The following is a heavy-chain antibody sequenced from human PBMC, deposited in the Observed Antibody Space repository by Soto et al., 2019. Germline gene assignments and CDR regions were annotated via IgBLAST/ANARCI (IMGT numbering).Heavy chain of an antibody. CDR2: LTGSDDST. Sequence: EVQLLESGGGLVQPGGSLRLSCAASGFTLRSYTMSWVRQSPGKGLEWVSALTGSDDSTYYADSVKGRFTISRDNSRNTLYLKMNSLRVEDTAVYYCSKGPCSGAACYGREDVWGQGTTVTVSS. CDR1: GFTLRSYT. V-gene: IGHV3-23*01. CDR3: SKGPCSGAACYGREDV. D-gene: IGHD2-15*01. J-gene: IGHJ6*02.